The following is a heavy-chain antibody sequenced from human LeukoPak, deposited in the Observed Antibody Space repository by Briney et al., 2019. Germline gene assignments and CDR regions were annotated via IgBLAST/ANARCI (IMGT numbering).Heavy chain of an antibody. CDR2: INARGDT. V-gene: IGHV4-34*01. Sequence: SETLSLTCAVYGSSFNDYYWNWIRQPPGKGLEWVGEINARGDTNFNPSLKSRVTISVDTSKSQFSLTLTSMIAADPAVYYCARGQVPAARGYNWFDPWGQGTLVTVSS. CDR1: GSSFNDYY. CDR3: ARGQVPAARGYNWFDP. J-gene: IGHJ5*02. D-gene: IGHD2-2*01.